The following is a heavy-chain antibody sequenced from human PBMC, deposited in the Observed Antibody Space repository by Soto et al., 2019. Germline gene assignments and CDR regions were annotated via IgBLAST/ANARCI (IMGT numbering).Heavy chain of an antibody. CDR3: ARESTGYSSSWYTDDAFDI. V-gene: IGHV1-46*01. CDR2: INPSGGST. CDR1: GYTFTSYY. J-gene: IGHJ3*02. Sequence: ASVNVSCKASGYTFTSYYMHWVRQAPGQGLEWMGIINPSGGSTSYAQKFQGRVTMTRDTSTSTVYMELSSLRSEDTAVYYCARESTGYSSSWYTDDAFDIWGQGTMVTVSS. D-gene: IGHD6-13*01.